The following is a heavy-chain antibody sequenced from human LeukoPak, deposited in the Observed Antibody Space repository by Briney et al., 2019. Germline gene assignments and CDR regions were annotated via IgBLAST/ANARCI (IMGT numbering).Heavy chain of an antibody. D-gene: IGHD5-24*01. CDR1: GHCISRHY. V-gene: IGHV4-59*11. J-gene: IGHJ4*02. Sequence: PADTLTLLCHLWGHCISRHYWGGLRQPPAKGLQWIGFIYYSVTTNYNPSLKSRVTISVDTSKNQFSLKLSSVTAADTAVYYCARGGGLGRRDGNNDYWGQGTLVTVSS. CDR2: IYYSVTT. CDR3: ARGGGLGRRDGNNDY.